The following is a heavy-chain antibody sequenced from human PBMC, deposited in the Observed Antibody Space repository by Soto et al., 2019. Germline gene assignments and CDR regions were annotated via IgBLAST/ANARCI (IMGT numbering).Heavy chain of an antibody. J-gene: IGHJ3*02. CDR2: INAGNGNT. CDR3: ARGGIFDSSGYYYFSAFDI. V-gene: IGHV1-3*01. D-gene: IGHD3-22*01. Sequence: ASVKVSCKASGHTFTSYAMHWVRQVPGQRLEWMGWINAGNGNTKYSQKFQGRVTITRDTSASTAYMELSSLRSEDTAVYYCARGGIFDSSGYYYFSAFDIWGQGTMVTVSS. CDR1: GHTFTSYA.